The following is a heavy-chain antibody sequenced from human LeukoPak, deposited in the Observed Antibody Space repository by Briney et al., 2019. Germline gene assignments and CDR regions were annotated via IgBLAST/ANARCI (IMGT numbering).Heavy chain of an antibody. V-gene: IGHV3-74*01. CDR1: GFTFSSYW. Sequence: GGSLRLSCAASGFTFSSYWMHWVRQAPGKGLVWVSRINSDGSSTSYADSVKGRFTISRDNAKNTLYLQMNSLRAEDTAVYYCASPPPHCSGGSCYPDYWGQGTLVTVSS. CDR2: INSDGSST. J-gene: IGHJ4*02. CDR3: ASPPPHCSGGSCYPDY. D-gene: IGHD2-15*01.